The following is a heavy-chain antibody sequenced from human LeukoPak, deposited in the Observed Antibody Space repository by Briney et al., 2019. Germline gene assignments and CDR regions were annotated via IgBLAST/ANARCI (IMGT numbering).Heavy chain of an antibody. CDR3: ARDKAPTGYCSSTSCYDPYYFDY. D-gene: IGHD2-2*01. Sequence: ASVKVSCKASGYTFTGYYMHWVRQAPGQGLEWMGGINPNSGGTNYAQKFQGRVTMTRDTSISTAYMELSRLRSDDTAVYYCARDKAPTGYCSSTSCYDPYYFDYWGQGTLVTVSS. CDR1: GYTFTGYY. CDR2: INPNSGGT. V-gene: IGHV1-2*02. J-gene: IGHJ4*02.